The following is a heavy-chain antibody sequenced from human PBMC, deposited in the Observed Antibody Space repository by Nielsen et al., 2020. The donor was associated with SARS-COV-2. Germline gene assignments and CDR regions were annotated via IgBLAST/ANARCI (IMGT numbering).Heavy chain of an antibody. V-gene: IGHV4-31*03. CDR3: ARHTVPGYYYGMDV. CDR2: IYYSGST. Sequence: LRLSCTVSGGSISSGGYYWSWIRQHPGKGLEWIGYIYYSGSTYYNPSLKSRVTISVDTSKNQFSLKLSSVTAADTAVYYCARHTVPGYYYGMDVWGQGTTVTVSS. CDR1: GGSISSGGYY. J-gene: IGHJ6*02. D-gene: IGHD4-17*01.